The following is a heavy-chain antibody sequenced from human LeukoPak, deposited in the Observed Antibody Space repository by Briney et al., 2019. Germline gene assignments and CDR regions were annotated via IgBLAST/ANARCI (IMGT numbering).Heavy chain of an antibody. CDR2: MYISGST. CDR1: GGSINSGSYY. Sequence: SQTLSLTCTVSGGSINSGSYYWSWIRQPAGKGLEWIGRMYISGSTNYNPSLKSRLTISLDTSKNQFSLRLSSVTAADTAVYYCARDEEEFHLTYGMDVWGQGTTVTVS. D-gene: IGHD3-10*01. J-gene: IGHJ6*02. CDR3: ARDEEEFHLTYGMDV. V-gene: IGHV4-61*02.